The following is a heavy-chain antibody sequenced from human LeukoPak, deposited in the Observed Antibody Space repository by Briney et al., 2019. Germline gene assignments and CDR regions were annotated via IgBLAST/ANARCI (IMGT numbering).Heavy chain of an antibody. CDR3: ARLRETTVTRDDSYYYMDV. D-gene: IGHD4-17*01. CDR1: GFTVSGNY. J-gene: IGHJ6*03. CDR2: VYSGVST. Sequence: GGSLRLSCAASGFTVSGNYISWLRQAPGKGLEWVSVVYSGVSTYYADSVKGRFTISRDSSKNTLYLQMDSLRAEDTAVYYCARLRETTVTRDDSYYYMDVWGKGATVTVSS. V-gene: IGHV3-53*01.